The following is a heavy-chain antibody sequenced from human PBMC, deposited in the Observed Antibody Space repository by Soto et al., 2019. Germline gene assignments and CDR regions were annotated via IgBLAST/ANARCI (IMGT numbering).Heavy chain of an antibody. V-gene: IGHV3-23*01. D-gene: IGHD3-3*01. CDR2: ISGSGGNT. J-gene: IGHJ5*02. Sequence: PGGSLRLSCAASGFTFSNYAMSWVRQAPGKGLEWVSAISGSGGNTYYADSVKGRFTVSRDNSKNTLYLQMNSLRAEDTAVYYCAKPHPPNYDFWSGSWSDPWGQGTLVTVSS. CDR3: AKPHPPNYDFWSGSWSDP. CDR1: GFTFSNYA.